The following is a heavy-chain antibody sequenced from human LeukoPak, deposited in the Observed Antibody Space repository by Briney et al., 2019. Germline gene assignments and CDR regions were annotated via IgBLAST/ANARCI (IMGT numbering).Heavy chain of an antibody. CDR3: AKDRIKYSSSARYYFDY. CDR1: GFTFSSYA. Sequence: PGGSLRLSCAASGFTFSSYAMSWVRQAPGKGLEWVAFIRYDGSNKYYADSVKGRFTISRDNSKNTLYLQMNSLRAEDTAVYYCAKDRIKYSSSARYYFDYWGQGTLVTVSS. D-gene: IGHD6-6*01. V-gene: IGHV3-30*02. J-gene: IGHJ4*02. CDR2: IRYDGSNK.